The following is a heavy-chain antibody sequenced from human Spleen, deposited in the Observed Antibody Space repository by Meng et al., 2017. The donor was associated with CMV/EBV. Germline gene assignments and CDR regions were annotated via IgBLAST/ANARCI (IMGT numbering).Heavy chain of an antibody. Sequence: GESLKISCAASGFTFSSYWMHWVRQAPGKGLVWVSRINSDGSSTSYADSVKGRFTISRDNSKNTLYLQMNSLRVEDTAVYYCARDTAQYLDYWGRGTLVTVSS. CDR2: INSDGSST. D-gene: IGHD5-18*01. J-gene: IGHJ4*02. V-gene: IGHV3-74*01. CDR1: GFTFSSYW. CDR3: ARDTAQYLDY.